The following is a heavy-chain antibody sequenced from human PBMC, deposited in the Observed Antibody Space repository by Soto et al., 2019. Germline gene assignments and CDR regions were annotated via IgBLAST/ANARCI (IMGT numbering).Heavy chain of an antibody. CDR3: ARDSRYYYGSGSYKEGYYYYMDV. Sequence: SETLSLTCAVYGGSFSGYYWSWIRQPPGKGLEWIGYIYYSGSTYYYPSLKSRVTISVDTSKNQFSLKLSSVTAADTAVYYCARDSRYYYGSGSYKEGYYYYMDVWGRGTTVTVSS. D-gene: IGHD3-10*01. V-gene: IGHV4-34*09. CDR2: IYYSGST. CDR1: GGSFSGYY. J-gene: IGHJ6*03.